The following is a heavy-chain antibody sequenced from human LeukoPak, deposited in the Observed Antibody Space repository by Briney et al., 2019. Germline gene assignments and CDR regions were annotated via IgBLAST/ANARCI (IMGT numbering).Heavy chain of an antibody. CDR3: ARGRAPYSGSPFDY. CDR1: GYSFTSYG. V-gene: IGHV1-18*01. Sequence: ASVKVSCKASGYSFTSYGISCVRQAPGQGLEWMGWISAYNGNTNYAQKLQGRVTMTTDTSTSTAYMELRSLRSDDTAVYYCARGRAPYSGSPFDYWGQGTLVTVSS. J-gene: IGHJ4*02. D-gene: IGHD1-26*01. CDR2: ISAYNGNT.